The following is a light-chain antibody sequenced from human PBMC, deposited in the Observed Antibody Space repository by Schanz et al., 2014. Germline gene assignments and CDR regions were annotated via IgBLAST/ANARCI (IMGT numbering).Light chain of an antibody. V-gene: IGKV3-15*01. CDR1: QSVSST. CDR3: QQYNNWSGWT. CDR2: GVS. Sequence: EIVMTQSPATLSLSPGERATLSCRASQSVSSTLAWYQQKPGQAPRLLMYGVSNRATGIPARFSGSGSGTEFALTISSLQSEDFAVYYCQQYNNWSGWTFGQGTKVEIK. J-gene: IGKJ1*01.